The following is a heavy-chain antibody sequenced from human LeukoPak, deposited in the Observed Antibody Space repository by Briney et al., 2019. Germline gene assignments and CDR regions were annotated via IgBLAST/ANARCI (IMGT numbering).Heavy chain of an antibody. CDR3: AKVESTHTAMVNSYYYYGMDV. CDR1: GFTFSSYA. J-gene: IGHJ6*02. Sequence: GGSLRLSCAASGFTFSSYAMSWVRQAPGKGLEWVSAISGSGGSTYYADSVKGRFTISRDNSKNTLYLQMNSLRAEDTAVYYCAKVESTHTAMVNSYYYYGMDVWGQGTTVTVSS. D-gene: IGHD5-18*01. CDR2: ISGSGGST. V-gene: IGHV3-23*01.